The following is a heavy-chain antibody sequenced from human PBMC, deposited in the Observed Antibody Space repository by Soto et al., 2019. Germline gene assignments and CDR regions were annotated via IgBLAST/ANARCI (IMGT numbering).Heavy chain of an antibody. CDR1: GYTFTGSY. V-gene: IGHV1-2*04. D-gene: IGHD2-15*01. CDR3: AKTYCSGGSCYQGPAFDI. CDR2: INPNSGGT. Sequence: GASVKVSCKASGYTFTGSYMHWVRQAPGQGLEWMGWINPNSGGTNYAQKFQGWVTMTRDTSISTAYMELSRLRSDDTAVYYCAKTYCSGGSCYQGPAFDIWGQGTMVTVSS. J-gene: IGHJ3*02.